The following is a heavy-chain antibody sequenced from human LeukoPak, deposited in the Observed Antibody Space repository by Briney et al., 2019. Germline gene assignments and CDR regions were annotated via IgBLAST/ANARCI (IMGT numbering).Heavy chain of an antibody. J-gene: IGHJ6*02. V-gene: IGHV3-30*18. CDR2: ISYDGNKK. CDR1: GFTFRNYG. D-gene: IGHD4-17*01. Sequence: GGSLRLSCAASGFTFRNYGMHWVRQAPGKGLEWVAVISYDGNKKYYADSVKGRFTISRDNSKNTLYLQMDSLRAEDTAVYYCAKNYGDHAGGYYYYGMDVWGQGTTVTVSS. CDR3: AKNYGDHAGGYYYYGMDV.